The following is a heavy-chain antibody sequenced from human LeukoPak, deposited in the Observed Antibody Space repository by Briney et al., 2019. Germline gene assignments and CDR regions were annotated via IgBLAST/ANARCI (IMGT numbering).Heavy chain of an antibody. D-gene: IGHD4/OR15-4a*01. V-gene: IGHV1-69*01. CDR1: GGTFSTYA. J-gene: IGHJ3*02. CDR2: IIPIFATP. CDR3: ARVLELTAGYDAFDI. Sequence: GASVTVSFKASGGTFSTYAISWVRQAPGQGREWMGGIIPIFATPHYSQKFQGRVTITADESTSTAYMELSSLRSEDTAVYYCARVLELTAGYDAFDIWGQGTMVTVSS.